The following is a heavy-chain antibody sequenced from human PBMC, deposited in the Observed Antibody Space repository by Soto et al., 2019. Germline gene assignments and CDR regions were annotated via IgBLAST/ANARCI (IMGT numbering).Heavy chain of an antibody. J-gene: IGHJ5*02. Sequence: GGSLRLSCAASGFTFSSYGMHWVRQAPGKGLEWVAVISYDGSNKYYADSVKGRFTISRDNSKNTLYLQMNSLRAEDTAVYYCAKASITMIVVGGNWFDPWGQGTLVTVSS. CDR1: GFTFSSYG. V-gene: IGHV3-30*18. D-gene: IGHD3-22*01. CDR3: AKASITMIVVGGNWFDP. CDR2: ISYDGSNK.